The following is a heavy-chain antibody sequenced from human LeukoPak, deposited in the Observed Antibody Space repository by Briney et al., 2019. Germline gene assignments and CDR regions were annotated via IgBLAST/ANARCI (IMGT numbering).Heavy chain of an antibody. CDR2: IKKTGSET. CDR1: GFTFSHFW. Sequence: GGSLRLSCAASGFTFSHFWMSWVRRAPGKGLEWVAYIKKTGSETYYVDSVKGRFTITRDNTRNSLFLQMYSLRAEDTAVYFCAREDGYCSGGNCYSYFDSWGQGTLVTVSS. J-gene: IGHJ4*02. V-gene: IGHV3-7*01. D-gene: IGHD2-15*01. CDR3: AREDGYCSGGNCYSYFDS.